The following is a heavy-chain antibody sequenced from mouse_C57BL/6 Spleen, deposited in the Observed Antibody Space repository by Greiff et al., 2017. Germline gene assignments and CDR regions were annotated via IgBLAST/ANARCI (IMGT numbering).Heavy chain of an antibody. CDR3: ARSQYYYRIDY. J-gene: IGHJ4*01. V-gene: IGHV1-55*01. CDR2: IYPGSGST. Sequence: QVHVKQSGAELVKPGASVKMSCKASGYTFTSYWITWVKQRPGQGLEWIGDIYPGSGSTNYNEKFKSKATLTVDTSSSTAYMQLSSLTSEYSAVYYCARSQYYYRIDYWGQGTSVTVSA. CDR1: GYTFTSYW. D-gene: IGHD6-1*01.